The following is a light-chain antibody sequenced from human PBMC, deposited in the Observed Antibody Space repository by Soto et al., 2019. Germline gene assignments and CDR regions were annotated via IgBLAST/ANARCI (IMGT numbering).Light chain of an antibody. CDR2: EDS. Sequence: NFMLTQPHSVSESPGKTVIISCTGTGGSIASNYVQWYQQRPGSAPTIVIFEDSERPSGVPDRFSGSIDSSSNSASLTISGLKTEDEADYYCQSYDSSTHVVFGGGTKLTV. J-gene: IGLJ2*01. V-gene: IGLV6-57*02. CDR3: QSYDSSTHVV. CDR1: GGSIASNY.